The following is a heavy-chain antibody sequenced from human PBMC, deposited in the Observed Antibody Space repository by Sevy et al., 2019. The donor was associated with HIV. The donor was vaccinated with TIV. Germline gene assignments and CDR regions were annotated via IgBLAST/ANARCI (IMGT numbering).Heavy chain of an antibody. J-gene: IGHJ6*02. CDR1: GFTFRNAW. CDR2: IRNDPDGGTT. Sequence: GGSLRLSCTASGFTFRNAWMTWVRQVPGKGLEWVGRIRNDPDGGTTDYAAPMRGRFTISRDGSKNTLYLQMNNLETEDXAVYYCSTDIVVQSGYSYDFSTFNPDLPHNSGADVWGQGTTVTVSS. CDR3: STDIVVQSGYSYDFSTFNPDLPHNSGADV. V-gene: IGHV3-15*01. D-gene: IGHD5-12*01.